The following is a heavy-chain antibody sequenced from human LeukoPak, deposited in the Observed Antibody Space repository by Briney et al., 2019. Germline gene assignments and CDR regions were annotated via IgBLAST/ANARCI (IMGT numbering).Heavy chain of an antibody. CDR2: ISSSSSYI. CDR1: GFTFSSYS. J-gene: IGHJ4*02. CDR3: AGAYYDFWSGYYTYFDY. Sequence: GGSLRLSCAASGFTFSSYSMNWVRQAPGKGLEWVSSISSSSSYIYYADSVKGRFTISRDNAKNSLYLQMNSLRAEDTAVYYCAGAYYDFWSGYYTYFDYWGQGTLVTVSS. V-gene: IGHV3-21*04. D-gene: IGHD3-3*01.